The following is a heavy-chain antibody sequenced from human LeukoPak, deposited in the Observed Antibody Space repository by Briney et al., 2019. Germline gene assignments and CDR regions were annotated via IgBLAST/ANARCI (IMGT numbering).Heavy chain of an antibody. CDR2: IIPILGTV. J-gene: IGHJ6*03. CDR1: GGTFSSYA. V-gene: IGHV1-69*13. CDR3: AASSSRYYYYMDV. Sequence: GASVKVSCKASGGTFSSYAFSWVRQAPGQGLEWMGGIIPILGTVNYARKFQGRVTITAGESTSTAYMELSSLRSEDTAVYYCAASSSRYYYYMDVWGKGTTVTVSS. D-gene: IGHD6-13*01.